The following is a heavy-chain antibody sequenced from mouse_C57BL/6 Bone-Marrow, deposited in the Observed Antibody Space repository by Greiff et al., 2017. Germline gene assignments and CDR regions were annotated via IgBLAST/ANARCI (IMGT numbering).Heavy chain of an antibody. CDR3: ERDALEDDAMDY. Sequence: EVNVVESGGGLVKPGGSLKLSCAASGFTFSSYAMSWVRQTPEKRLEWVATISYGGSYTYYLDSVKGRFIISRAHAKNNLYLQMRHLKSEETAMYYWERDALEDDAMDYWGQGTSVTVSS. CDR2: ISYGGSYT. V-gene: IGHV5-4*01. CDR1: GFTFSSYA. J-gene: IGHJ4*01.